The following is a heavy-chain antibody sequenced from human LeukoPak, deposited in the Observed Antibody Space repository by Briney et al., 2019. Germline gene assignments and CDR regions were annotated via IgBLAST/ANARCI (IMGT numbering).Heavy chain of an antibody. CDR3: ARGKLGTYYYYYYMDV. CDR1: GGTFGSYA. D-gene: IGHD1-1*01. J-gene: IGHJ6*03. Sequence: GASVKVSCKASGGTFGSYAISWVRQAPGQGLEWMGGIIPIFGTANYAQKFQGRVTITTDESTSTAYMELSSLRSEDTAVYYCARGKLGTYYYYYYMDVWGKGTTVTVSS. V-gene: IGHV1-69*05. CDR2: IIPIFGTA.